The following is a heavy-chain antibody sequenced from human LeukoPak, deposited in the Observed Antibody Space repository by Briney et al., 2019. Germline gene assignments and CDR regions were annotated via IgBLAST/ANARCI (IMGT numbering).Heavy chain of an antibody. Sequence: SETLSLTCAVYGGSFSGYYWSWIRQPPGKGLEWIGEINHSGSTNYNPSLKSRVTISVDTSKNQFSLKLSSVTAADTAVYYCARGRLWCSSTSCYSNYYYCYYMDVWGKGTTVTVSS. CDR3: ARGRLWCSSTSCYSNYYYCYYMDV. V-gene: IGHV4-34*01. CDR2: INHSGST. D-gene: IGHD2-2*01. CDR1: GGSFSGYY. J-gene: IGHJ6*03.